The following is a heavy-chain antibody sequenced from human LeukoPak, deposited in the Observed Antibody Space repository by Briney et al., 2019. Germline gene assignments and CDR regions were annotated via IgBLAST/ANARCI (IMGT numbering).Heavy chain of an antibody. CDR2: INQDGSEK. D-gene: IGHD1-7*01. J-gene: IGHJ6*02. Sequence: GRSLRLSCAASGFTFSNYWVSWVRQAPGKRMQWVANINQDGSEKHYVDSVRGRFTISRDNAKNSLYLQMNSLRAEDTAVYYCASNWNYIRGCGMDVWGQGTTVTVSS. CDR3: ASNWNYIRGCGMDV. CDR1: GFTFSNYW. V-gene: IGHV3-7*01.